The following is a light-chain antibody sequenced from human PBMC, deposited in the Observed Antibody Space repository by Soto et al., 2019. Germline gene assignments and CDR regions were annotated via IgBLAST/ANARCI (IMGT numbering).Light chain of an antibody. Sequence: TLSAVTLPQSPRQRATLSCRASQSVDINLAWYQKKAGQAPRLLIYGASSRATGIPDRFSGSGSGTDFTLTISRLEPEDFAVYYCQQYGSSPWTFGQGTKVDNK. CDR1: QSVDIN. CDR3: QQYGSSPWT. V-gene: IGKV3-20*01. J-gene: IGKJ1*01. CDR2: GAS.